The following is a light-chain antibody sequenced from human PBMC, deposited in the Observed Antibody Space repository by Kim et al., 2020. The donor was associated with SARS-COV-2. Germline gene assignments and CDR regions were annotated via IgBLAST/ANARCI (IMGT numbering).Light chain of an antibody. CDR3: QQYSSIPLT. CDR1: QSVLYSSNNKNY. V-gene: IGKV4-1*01. Sequence: DIVMTQSPDSLAVSLGERATINCKSSQSVLYSSNNKNYLAWYQQKPGQPPKLLIYWASTRESGFPDRFSGSGSGTDFTLTISSLQAEDVAVYYCQQYSSIPLTFGGGTKVDIK. J-gene: IGKJ4*01. CDR2: WAS.